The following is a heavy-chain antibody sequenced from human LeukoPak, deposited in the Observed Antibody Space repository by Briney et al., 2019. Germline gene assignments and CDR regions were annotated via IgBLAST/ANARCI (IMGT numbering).Heavy chain of an antibody. J-gene: IGHJ6*02. D-gene: IGHD3-3*01. V-gene: IGHV3-33*08. CDR2: IWYDGSNK. Sequence: GGSLRLSCAASGFTFSSSAMHWVRQAPGKGLEWVAVIWYDGSNKYYADSVKGRFTISRDNSKNTLYLQMNSLRAEDTAVYYCARDLVIFGVANYYGMDVWGQGTTVTVSS. CDR3: ARDLVIFGVANYYGMDV. CDR1: GFTFSSSA.